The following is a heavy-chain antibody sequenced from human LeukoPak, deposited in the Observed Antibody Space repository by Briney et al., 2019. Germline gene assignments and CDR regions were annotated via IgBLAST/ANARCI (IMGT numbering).Heavy chain of an antibody. D-gene: IGHD4-17*01. CDR1: GFSFRSYA. CDR2: IDDSGANT. Sequence: GGSLRHSCEASGFSFRSYAMTWVRQAPGKGLEWVSTIDDSGANTYHADSVKGRFTISRDNFRDALHLQMNSLRVEDTAVYYCAKDGASRGDYHWFDSWGQGTLVTVSS. V-gene: IGHV3-23*01. CDR3: AKDGASRGDYHWFDS. J-gene: IGHJ5*01.